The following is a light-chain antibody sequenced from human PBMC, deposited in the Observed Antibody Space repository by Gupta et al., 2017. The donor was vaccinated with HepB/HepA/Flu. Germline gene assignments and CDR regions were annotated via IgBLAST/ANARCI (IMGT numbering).Light chain of an antibody. CDR2: DVS. J-gene: IGLJ1*01. Sequence: QSALTQPAAASGSPRQSITISCTGTSSDVGGYNYVSWYQQHPGKAPKLMIYDVSNRPSGVANRFSGSKSGNTASLTISGLQAEDDAYYYCSSYTSSSTWVFGTGTKVTVL. V-gene: IGLV2-14*01. CDR3: SSYTSSSTWV. CDR1: SSDVGGYNY.